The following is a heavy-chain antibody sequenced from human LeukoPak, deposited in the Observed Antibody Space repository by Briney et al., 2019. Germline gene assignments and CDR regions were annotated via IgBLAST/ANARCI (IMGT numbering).Heavy chain of an antibody. CDR1: GYTFTSYY. CDR3: ASLGSSWYVENEDY. D-gene: IGHD6-13*01. Sequence: ASVRVSCKASGYTFTSYYMHWVRQAPGQGLEWMGIINPSGGSTSYAQKFQGRVTMTRDMSTSTVYMELSSLRSEDTAVYYCASLGSSWYVENEDYWGQGTLVTVSS. J-gene: IGHJ4*02. CDR2: INPSGGST. V-gene: IGHV1-46*01.